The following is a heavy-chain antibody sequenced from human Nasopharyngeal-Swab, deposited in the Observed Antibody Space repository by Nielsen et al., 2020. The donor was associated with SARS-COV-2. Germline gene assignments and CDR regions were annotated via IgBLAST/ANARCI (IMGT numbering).Heavy chain of an antibody. CDR3: ARVNNGGGIVPASYSFFMDV. D-gene: IGHD2-2*01. Sequence: GSLRLSCGLNGASFSGYYWGWIRQPPGKGLEWIGDITRSGNTNYNPALRSRVTISVATSKDEFSLKLTSVTAADTAIYFCARVNNGGGIVPASYSFFMDVWGKGTSVAVSS. J-gene: IGHJ6*03. V-gene: IGHV4-34*01. CDR1: GASFSGYY. CDR2: ITRSGNT.